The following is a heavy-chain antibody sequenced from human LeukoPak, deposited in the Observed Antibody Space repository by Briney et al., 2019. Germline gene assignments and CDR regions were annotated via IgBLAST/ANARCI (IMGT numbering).Heavy chain of an antibody. V-gene: IGHV1-2*02. Sequence: ASVKVSCKPSGYTFTGYYLHWVRQAPGQGLTWMGWINPNSGGTNYAQKFQGRVTMTRDTSISTAYMELSRLRSDDTAVYYCARVVVAATDWFDPWGQGTLVTVSS. CDR3: ARVVVAATDWFDP. J-gene: IGHJ5*02. CDR2: INPNSGGT. D-gene: IGHD2-15*01. CDR1: GYTFTGYY.